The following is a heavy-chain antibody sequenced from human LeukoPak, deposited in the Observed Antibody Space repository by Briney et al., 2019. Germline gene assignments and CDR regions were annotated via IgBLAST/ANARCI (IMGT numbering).Heavy chain of an antibody. CDR1: GFTFTNYA. J-gene: IGHJ2*01. CDR3: AKNNDYGGSYWYFDL. CDR2: ISYDETNK. Sequence: GRSLRLSCAASGFTFTNYAMHWVRQAPGKGLEWVAVISYDETNKYYEDSVKGRFTISRDSSKNTLYLQMSSLRDEDTAVYYCAKNNDYGGSYWYFDLWSRGTLVTVSS. D-gene: IGHD4-23*01. V-gene: IGHV3-30*04.